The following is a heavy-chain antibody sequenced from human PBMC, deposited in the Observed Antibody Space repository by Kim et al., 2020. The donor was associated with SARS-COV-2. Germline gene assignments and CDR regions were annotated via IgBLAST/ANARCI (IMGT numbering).Heavy chain of an antibody. J-gene: IGHJ4*02. CDR3: AKETITGYSSSWHPVAFDY. Sequence: GRFTISRDNAKNSLYLQMNSLRAEDTALYYCAKETITGYSSSWHPVAFDYWGQGTLVTVSS. D-gene: IGHD6-13*01. V-gene: IGHV3-9*01.